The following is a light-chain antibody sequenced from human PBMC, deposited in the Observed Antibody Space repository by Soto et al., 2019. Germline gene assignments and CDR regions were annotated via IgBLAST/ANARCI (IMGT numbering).Light chain of an antibody. J-gene: IGKJ4*01. CDR3: QQYNNWPRAT. Sequence: EIGMTQSPATLSVSPGERATLSCRASQSVSVYLSWYQQKPGQAPRRLMFRTSTRATGVPARFSVSGSGTEFNLTISSLQSEDFAVYYCQQYNNWPRATFGGGTKVDI. CDR1: QSVSVY. V-gene: IGKV3-15*01. CDR2: RTS.